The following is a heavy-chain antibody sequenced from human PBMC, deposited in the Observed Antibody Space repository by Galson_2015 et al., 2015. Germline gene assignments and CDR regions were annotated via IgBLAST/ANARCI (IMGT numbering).Heavy chain of an antibody. CDR3: VRSYRGALDN. D-gene: IGHD1-26*01. V-gene: IGHV3-74*01. J-gene: IGHJ4*02. CDR1: GFTFSSYW. CDR2: INNDGSST. Sequence: SLRLSCAASGFTFSSYWMYWVRHAPGKGLVWVSHINNDGSSTTYADSVKGRFTISRDNAKNTLYLQMNSLRAEDTAVYYCVRSYRGALDNWGQGTLVTVSS.